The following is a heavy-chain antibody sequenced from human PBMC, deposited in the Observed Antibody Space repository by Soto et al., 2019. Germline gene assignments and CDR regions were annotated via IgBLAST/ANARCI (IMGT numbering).Heavy chain of an antibody. D-gene: IGHD1-7*01. CDR1: GLTFSNYA. J-gene: IGHJ4*02. CDR3: AKNQARELPRVIDF. V-gene: IGHV3-23*01. Sequence: EVRLLESGGGLVKPGGSLRLSCATSGLTFSNYAMSWVRQAPGGGLEWVSSMSGSSSTTYYADSVRGRFTISRDRSKNTLNLQMSSLRAEDTALYYCAKNQARELPRVIDFWGQGTLVTVSS. CDR2: MSGSSSTT.